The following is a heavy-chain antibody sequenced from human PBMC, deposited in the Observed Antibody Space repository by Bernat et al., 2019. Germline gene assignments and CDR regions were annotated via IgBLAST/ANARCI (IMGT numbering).Heavy chain of an antibody. Sequence: EVQLVESGGGVVQPGGSLRLSCAASGFTFDDYAMHWVCQAPGKGLEWVSLISGDGGSTYYADSVKGRFTISRDNSKNSLYLQMNSLRTEDTALYYCASFTVTTGNFDYWGQGTLVTVSS. CDR3: ASFTVTTGNFDY. CDR1: GFTFDDYA. V-gene: IGHV3-43*02. D-gene: IGHD4-17*01. CDR2: ISGDGGST. J-gene: IGHJ4*02.